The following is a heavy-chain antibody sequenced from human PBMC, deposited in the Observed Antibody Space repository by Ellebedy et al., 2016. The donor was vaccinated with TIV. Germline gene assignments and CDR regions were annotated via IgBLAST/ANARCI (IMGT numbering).Heavy chain of an antibody. Sequence: PGGSLRLSCAASGFTFSSYWMHWVRQAPGKGLVWVSRINSDGSSTSYADSVKGRFTISRDNTKNTLYLQMNSLRAEDTAVYYCARVPPIYGDPPYGMDVWGQGTTVTVSS. V-gene: IGHV3-74*01. CDR2: INSDGSST. CDR1: GFTFSSYW. J-gene: IGHJ6*02. D-gene: IGHD4-17*01. CDR3: ARVPPIYGDPPYGMDV.